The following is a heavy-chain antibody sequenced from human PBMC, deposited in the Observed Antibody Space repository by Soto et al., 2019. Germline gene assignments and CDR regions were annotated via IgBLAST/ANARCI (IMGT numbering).Heavy chain of an antibody. V-gene: IGHV3-74*01. CDR1: GFTFNYYW. D-gene: IGHD3-16*01. CDR3: VRGDKGGFDL. CDR2: IHSDGSTT. Sequence: EVQLVESEGGLVQRGGSLSLSCAASGFTFNYYWMHWVRQAPGQGLVWVSHIHSDGSTTTYADSVKGRFTISRDNAKNRLYLQMNSVRAEETAVYYCVRGDKGGFDLWGQGTTVTVSS. J-gene: IGHJ3*01.